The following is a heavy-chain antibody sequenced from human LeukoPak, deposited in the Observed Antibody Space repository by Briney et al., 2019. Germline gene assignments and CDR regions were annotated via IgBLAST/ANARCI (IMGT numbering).Heavy chain of an antibody. Sequence: GGSLRLSCAASGFTFSSHVMSWVRQAPGKGLEWVSTISGGGDSTYYADSVEGRFSISRDNSKNTLYLQMNSLRAEDTAVYYCAKREYYYGSGSSYYFDSWGQGTLVTVSS. CDR3: AKREYYYGSGSSYYFDS. D-gene: IGHD3-10*01. CDR1: GFTFSSHV. V-gene: IGHV3-23*01. CDR2: ISGGGDST. J-gene: IGHJ4*02.